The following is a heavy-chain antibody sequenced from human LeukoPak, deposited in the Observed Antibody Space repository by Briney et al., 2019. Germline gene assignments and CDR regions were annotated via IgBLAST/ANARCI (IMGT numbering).Heavy chain of an antibody. D-gene: IGHD6-19*01. V-gene: IGHV3-15*01. CDR1: GFTFSRHW. J-gene: IGHJ6*03. CDR3: TTDSLGWAENYYYYSMDV. Sequence: PAGSLRLSCAASGFTFSRHWMTWVRQAPGKELEWVGSIKSKFDGTTTNKDASMKSRFNISTDYSKNTLYLKINSLKTEATAVYYCTTDSLGWAENYYYYSMDVWGKGTTVTVSS. CDR2: IKSKFDGTTT.